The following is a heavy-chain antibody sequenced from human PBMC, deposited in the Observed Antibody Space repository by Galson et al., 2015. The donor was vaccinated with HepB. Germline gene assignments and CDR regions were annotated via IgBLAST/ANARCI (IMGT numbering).Heavy chain of an antibody. D-gene: IGHD6-19*01. V-gene: IGHV1-2*02. CDR1: GYTFTGYY. J-gene: IGHJ5*02. Sequence: SVKVSCKASGYTFTGYYIHWVRRAPGRGFEWMGWINPNSGGTDYSQKFQGRVTMTRDRSISTVYMELSRLKSDDTAMYYCARGVSLMSGPSGWYGGWFDPWGQGTLVTVSS. CDR3: ARGVSLMSGPSGWYGGWFDP. CDR2: INPNSGGT.